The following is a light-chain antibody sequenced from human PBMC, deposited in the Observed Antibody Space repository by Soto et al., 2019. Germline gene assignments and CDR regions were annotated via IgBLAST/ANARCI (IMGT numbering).Light chain of an antibody. CDR2: DAS. V-gene: IGKV1-5*01. CDR3: QHTRT. J-gene: IGKJ1*01. CDR1: QNINNW. Sequence: DFQMTQSPSTLSASVGDRVTITCRASQNINNWVAWYQQKPGKAPKFMIYDASTLQRGVPSRFSGSGFGTEFSLTISSLQPDYFESYYCQHTRTFGQGTKVEIK.